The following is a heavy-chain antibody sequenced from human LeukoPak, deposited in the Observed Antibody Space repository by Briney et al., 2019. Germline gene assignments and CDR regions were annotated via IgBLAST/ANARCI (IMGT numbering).Heavy chain of an antibody. J-gene: IGHJ4*02. V-gene: IGHV4-59*08. CDR3: AQTTGWPGFDF. Sequence: PSETLSLTCSASGASTSSRYWSWIRQSPGRTLEWIDHIYNGRNTKYNPSLTSRVTISVDTSKNQFSLSLTSVTAADTAIYYCAQTTGWPGFDFWGPGALVTVSS. CDR1: GASTSSRY. CDR2: IYNGRNT. D-gene: IGHD6-19*01.